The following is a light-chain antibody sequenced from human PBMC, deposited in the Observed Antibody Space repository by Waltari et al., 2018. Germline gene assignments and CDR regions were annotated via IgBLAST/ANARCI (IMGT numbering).Light chain of an antibody. J-gene: IGKJ4*01. CDR3: QQRSSWPLT. CDR1: QNIDIY. CDR2: DAS. V-gene: IGKV3-11*01. Sequence: EIVLTQSPATLSLSPGSRVTLSCRASQNIDIYLAWYQQRPGQAPRLLISDASYRATGIPARCSGSGSGTDFTLTISSLEPEDIAIYYCQQRSSWPLTFGGGTKVEFK.